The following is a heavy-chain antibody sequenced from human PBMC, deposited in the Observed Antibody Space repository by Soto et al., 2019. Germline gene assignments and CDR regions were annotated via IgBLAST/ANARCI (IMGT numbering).Heavy chain of an antibody. V-gene: IGHV4-39*01. D-gene: IGHD2-15*01. Sequence: QLQLQESGPGLVKPSETLSLTCTVSGGSISSSSYYWGWIRQPPGKGLEWIGSIYYSGSTYYNPSLKSRVTISVDTSKNQFSLKLSSVTAADTAVYYCARHAYGRRRAHLSYCSGGSCYSGYYYGMDVWGQGTTVTVSS. CDR1: GGSISSSSYY. CDR2: IYYSGST. CDR3: ARHAYGRRRAHLSYCSGGSCYSGYYYGMDV. J-gene: IGHJ6*02.